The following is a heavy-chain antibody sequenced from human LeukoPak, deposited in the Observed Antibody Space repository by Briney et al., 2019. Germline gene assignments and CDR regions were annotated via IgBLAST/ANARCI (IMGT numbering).Heavy chain of an antibody. V-gene: IGHV4-59*08. D-gene: IGHD3-10*01. CDR1: GGSISSYY. CDR3: ASLGESSVFDY. Sequence: SETLSLTCTVSGGSISSYYWNWIRQPPRKGLEWIGYIYYSGSTNYNPSLKSRVTISVDTSKNQFSLKLSSVTAADTAVYYCASLGESSVFDYWGQGTLVTVSS. J-gene: IGHJ4*02. CDR2: IYYSGST.